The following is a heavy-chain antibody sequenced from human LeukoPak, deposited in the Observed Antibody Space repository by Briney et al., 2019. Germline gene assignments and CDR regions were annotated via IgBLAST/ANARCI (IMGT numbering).Heavy chain of an antibody. CDR3: ASPVVPAAPL. Sequence: GGSLRLSCAASGFTFSSYSMNWVRQAPGKGLEWVSSISSSSSYIYYADSVKGRFTISRDNSKNTLYLQMNSLRAEDTAVYYCASPVVPAAPLWGQGTLVTVSS. CDR2: ISSSSSYI. J-gene: IGHJ4*02. V-gene: IGHV3-21*04. D-gene: IGHD2-2*01. CDR1: GFTFSSYS.